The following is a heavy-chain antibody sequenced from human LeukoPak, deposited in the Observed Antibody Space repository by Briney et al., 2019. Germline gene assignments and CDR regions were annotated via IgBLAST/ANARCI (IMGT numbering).Heavy chain of an antibody. CDR2: IYHSGSA. CDR1: GYSISSDYF. CDR3: ARRDSSWYFFDF. Sequence: SETLSLTCTVSGYSISSDYFWGWIRRPPGRGLEWIGTIYHSGSAYYSPSLESRVTISVDTSKNQFSLKMSSVTAADTAVYYCARRDSSWYFFDFWGQGTLVTVPS. V-gene: IGHV4-38-2*02. D-gene: IGHD6-13*01. J-gene: IGHJ4*02.